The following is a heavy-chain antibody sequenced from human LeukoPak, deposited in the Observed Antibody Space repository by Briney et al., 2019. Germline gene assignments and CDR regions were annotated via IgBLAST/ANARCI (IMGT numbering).Heavy chain of an antibody. V-gene: IGHV3-30*03. Sequence: GGSLRLSCAASGFTFSSYGMHWVRQAPGKGLEWVAVISYDGSNKYYADSVKGRFTISRDNSKNTLYLQMNSLRAEDTAVYYCAREYSSFSLDYWGQGTLVTVSS. CDR1: GFTFSSYG. J-gene: IGHJ4*02. CDR2: ISYDGSNK. CDR3: AREYSSFSLDY. D-gene: IGHD6-6*01.